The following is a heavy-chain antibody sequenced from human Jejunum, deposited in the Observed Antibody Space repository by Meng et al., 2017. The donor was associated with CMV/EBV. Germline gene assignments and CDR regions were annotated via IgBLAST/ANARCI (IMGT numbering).Heavy chain of an antibody. V-gene: IGHV1-2*02. CDR2: FNPNSPAS. D-gene: IGHD4-11*01. Sequence: DYYIIWVRQAPGQGLAWMGWFNPNSPASNHAQRFQGRVTMSRDTASSTVYMELSRLTSDDTAVYYCARDLKGTTITTNGLYGMDVWGQGTTVTVSS. J-gene: IGHJ6*02. CDR1: DYY. CDR3: ARDLKGTTITTNGLYGMDV.